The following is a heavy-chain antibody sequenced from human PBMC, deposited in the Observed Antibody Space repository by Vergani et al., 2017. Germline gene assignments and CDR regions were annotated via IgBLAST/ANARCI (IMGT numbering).Heavy chain of an antibody. CDR3: AKVCGSTSCPYGGGAFDV. CDR1: GFTFNSYA. J-gene: IGHJ3*01. Sequence: EVRLLQSGGGLIQPGGSLRLSCAASGFTFNSYAMTWVRQAPGKGLEWVSGINNNGGSTYYADSVKGRFTISRDNSKNTLYLQMTDLRAEDTATYYCAKVCGSTSCPYGGGAFDVWGHGTMVTVSS. V-gene: IGHV3-23*01. D-gene: IGHD2-2*01. CDR2: INNNGGST.